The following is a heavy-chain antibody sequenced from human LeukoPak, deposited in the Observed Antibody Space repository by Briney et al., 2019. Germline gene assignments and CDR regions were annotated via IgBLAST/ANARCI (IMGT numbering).Heavy chain of an antibody. CDR2: ISGSGGST. J-gene: IGHJ4*02. CDR1: GFTFSSYG. D-gene: IGHD3-16*02. V-gene: IGHV3-23*01. CDR3: AKAGKLRLGELSKLDY. Sequence: GGTLRLSCAASGFTFSSYGMSWVRQAPGKGLEWVSTISGSGGSTYYADSVKGRFTISRDNSKNTLYLQMNSLRVEDTAVYYCAKAGKLRLGELSKLDYWGQGTLVTVSS.